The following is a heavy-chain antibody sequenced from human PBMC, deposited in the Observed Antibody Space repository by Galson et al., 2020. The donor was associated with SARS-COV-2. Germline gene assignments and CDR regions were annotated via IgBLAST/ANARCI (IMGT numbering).Heavy chain of an antibody. CDR3: VRGARGSYGRFDC. CDR2: TYYKSKWYN. J-gene: IGHJ4*02. CDR1: GDSVSSTSAA. Sequence: SQTLPLTCAISGDSVSSTSAAWDWIRQSPSRGLEWLGRTYYKSKWYNDYAVAVKSRISINPDTSKNQVSLQLSSVTPEDTAVYYCVRGARGSYGRFDCWGQGTLVIVSS. D-gene: IGHD1-26*01. V-gene: IGHV6-1*01.